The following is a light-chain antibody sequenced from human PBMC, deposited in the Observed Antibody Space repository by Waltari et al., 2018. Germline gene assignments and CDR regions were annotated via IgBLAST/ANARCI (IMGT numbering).Light chain of an antibody. V-gene: IGKV2-29*02. CDR2: EVS. Sequence: DIVMTQTPLSLSVTPGQPASISCKSSQSLLHSDGNTYLYWYLQKPGQSPQLLISEVSSRLSGVPDRFSGSGSGTDFTLKISRVEAEDVGSYYCMQGIHLRTFGPGTKVDIK. CDR1: QSLLHSDGNTY. CDR3: MQGIHLRT. J-gene: IGKJ3*01.